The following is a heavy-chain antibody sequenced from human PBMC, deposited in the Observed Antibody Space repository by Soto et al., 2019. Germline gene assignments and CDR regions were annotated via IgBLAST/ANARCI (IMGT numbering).Heavy chain of an antibody. CDR3: ATIAAAGTWFDP. D-gene: IGHD6-13*01. J-gene: IGHJ5*02. V-gene: IGHV1-18*01. CDR1: SYTFTSYG. Sequence: GASVKVSCKASSYTFTSYGISWVRQAPRQGLEWMGWISAYNGNTNYAQKLQDRVTMTADTSTSTAYMELRSLRSDDTAVYYCATIAAAGTWFDPWGQGTLVTVSS. CDR2: ISAYNGNT.